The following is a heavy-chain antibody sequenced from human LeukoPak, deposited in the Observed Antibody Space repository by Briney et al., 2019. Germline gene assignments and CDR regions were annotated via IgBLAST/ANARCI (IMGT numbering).Heavy chain of an antibody. J-gene: IGHJ6*02. CDR2: FYYSGST. D-gene: IGHD3-10*01. Sequence: SETLSLTCTVSAVSISSCYWSWIRHPPGKGREGIGCFYYSGSTNYNPSLKSRVTISVDTSKNQFSLKLSSVTAADTAVYYCARVGGSGSYYYAMDVCGQGTTGTVSS. CDR1: AVSISSCY. V-gene: IGHV4-59*12. CDR3: ARVGGSGSYYYAMDV.